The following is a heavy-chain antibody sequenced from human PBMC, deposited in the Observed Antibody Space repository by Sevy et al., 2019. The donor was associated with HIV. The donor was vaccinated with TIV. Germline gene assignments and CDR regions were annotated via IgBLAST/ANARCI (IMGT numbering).Heavy chain of an antibody. D-gene: IGHD4-17*01. CDR2: MNPNSGNT. Sequence: ASVKVSCKASGYTFTSYDINWVRQATGQGLEWMGWMNPNSGNTGYAQKFQGRVTITRNTSISTAYMELSSVRSEDTAVYYCARGGYGDYVGAFDIWGQGTMVTVSS. CDR3: ARGGYGDYVGAFDI. J-gene: IGHJ3*02. CDR1: GYTFTSYD. V-gene: IGHV1-8*03.